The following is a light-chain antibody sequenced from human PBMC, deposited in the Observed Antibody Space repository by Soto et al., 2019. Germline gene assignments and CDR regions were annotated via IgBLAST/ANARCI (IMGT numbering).Light chain of an antibody. J-gene: IGKJ1*01. CDR3: QQYNILWT. Sequence: DIQMTQSPSTLSASVGDRVTITCRASQSISSWLAWYQQKPGKAPKLLIYKASSLESGVPSRFSGSGSGTEFTLTISSLQPDAFATYYCQQYNILWTFGQGTKVEIK. CDR1: QSISSW. V-gene: IGKV1-5*03. CDR2: KAS.